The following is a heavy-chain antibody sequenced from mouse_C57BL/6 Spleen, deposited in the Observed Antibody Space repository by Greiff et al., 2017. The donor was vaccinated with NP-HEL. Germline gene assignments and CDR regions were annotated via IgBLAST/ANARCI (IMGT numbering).Heavy chain of an antibody. Sequence: EVQLQQSGPELVKPGASVKIPCKASGYTFTDYNMDWVKQSHGKSLEWIGDINPNNGGTIYNQKFKGKATLTVDKSSSTAYMELRSRTSEDTAVYYCARYHYGSPWFAYWGQGTLVTVSA. V-gene: IGHV1-18*01. CDR3: ARYHYGSPWFAY. D-gene: IGHD1-1*01. CDR2: INPNNGGT. J-gene: IGHJ3*01. CDR1: GYTFTDYN.